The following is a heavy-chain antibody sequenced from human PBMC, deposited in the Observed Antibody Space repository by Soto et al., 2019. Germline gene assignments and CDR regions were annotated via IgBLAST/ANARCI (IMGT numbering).Heavy chain of an antibody. D-gene: IGHD5-12*01. CDR2: IYYSGST. CDR1: GGSVSSGSYY. CDR3: ARVVESAWLPLGYFDY. J-gene: IGHJ4*02. Sequence: SETLSLTCTVSGGSVSSGSYYWSWIRQPPGKGLEWIGYIYYSGSTNYNPSLKSRVTISVDTSKNQFSLKLSSVTAADTAVYYCARVVESAWLPLGYFDYWGQGTLVTVSS. V-gene: IGHV4-61*01.